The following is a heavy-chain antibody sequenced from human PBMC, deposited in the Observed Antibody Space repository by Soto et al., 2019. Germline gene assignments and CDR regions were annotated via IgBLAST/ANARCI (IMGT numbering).Heavy chain of an antibody. CDR1: GGSVSSGSYY. CDR3: ASSSPLSVYYDFWSGYPNWFDP. Sequence: SETLSLTCTVSGGSVSSGSYYWSLIRQPPGKGLEWIGYIYYSGSTNYNPSLKSRVTISVDTSKNQFSLKLSSVTAADTAVYYCASSSPLSVYYDFWSGYPNWFDPWGQGTLVTVSS. J-gene: IGHJ5*02. V-gene: IGHV4-61*01. D-gene: IGHD3-3*01. CDR2: IYYSGST.